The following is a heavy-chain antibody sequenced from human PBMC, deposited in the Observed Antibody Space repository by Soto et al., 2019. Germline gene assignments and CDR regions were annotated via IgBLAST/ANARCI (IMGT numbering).Heavy chain of an antibody. Sequence: EVQLVESGGGLVQPGRSLRLSCVASGFTFDGYAMHWVRQAPGKGLEWVSGISWNSGSIGYADSVKGRFTISRDNAKNSLYLQMNSLRAEDTALYYCAKDIYGSGSLVYWGQGTLVTVSS. CDR2: ISWNSGSI. CDR3: AKDIYGSGSLVY. J-gene: IGHJ4*02. V-gene: IGHV3-9*01. CDR1: GFTFDGYA. D-gene: IGHD3-10*01.